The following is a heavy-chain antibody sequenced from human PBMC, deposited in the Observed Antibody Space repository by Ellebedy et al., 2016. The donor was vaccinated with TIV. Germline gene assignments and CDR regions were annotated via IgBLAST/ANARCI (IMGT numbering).Heavy chain of an antibody. V-gene: IGHV5-10-1*01. D-gene: IGHD3-10*01. CDR3: AVSGTYYNSTY. CDR1: GYTFTSYW. Sequence: PGGSLRLSCKVSGYTFTSYWISWVRQMPEKGLEWLARIDPSDSYIDYSPSVQGHVTISADNSISTAFLQWSSLKASDSAMYYCAVSGTYYNSTYWGPGTLVTVSS. J-gene: IGHJ4*02. CDR2: IDPSDSYI.